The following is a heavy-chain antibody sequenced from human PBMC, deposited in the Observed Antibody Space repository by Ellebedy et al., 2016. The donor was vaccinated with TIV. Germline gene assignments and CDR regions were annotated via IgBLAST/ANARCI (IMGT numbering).Heavy chain of an antibody. CDR2: IYPSGSDT. CDR1: GHRFSNYW. V-gene: IGHV5-51*01. D-gene: IGHD2-15*01. Sequence: GESLKISCKGSGHRFSNYWIAWVRQLPGKGPAWMGIIYPSGSDTRYSPSLQGQVTISSDRSINNADLQWSSLKASDTAIYYCARQGSDGMDVWGQGTTVTVS. CDR3: ARQGSDGMDV. J-gene: IGHJ6*02.